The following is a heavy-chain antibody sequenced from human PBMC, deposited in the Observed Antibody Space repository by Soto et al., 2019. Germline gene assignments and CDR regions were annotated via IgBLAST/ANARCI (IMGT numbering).Heavy chain of an antibody. CDR2: IGGSDGRT. D-gene: IGHD3-16*01. CDR1: GFTFTNYA. CDR3: ARRGSDYSYFDY. J-gene: IGHJ4*02. V-gene: IGHV3-23*01. Sequence: EVPLLESGGGLVQPGGSLRLSCAASGFTFTNYAMRWVRQAPGKGLEWISTIGGSDGRTYYADSVKGRFTISKDNSKNTLYLQMNNLRAEDTAIYYCARRGSDYSYFDYWGQGTLVTVSS.